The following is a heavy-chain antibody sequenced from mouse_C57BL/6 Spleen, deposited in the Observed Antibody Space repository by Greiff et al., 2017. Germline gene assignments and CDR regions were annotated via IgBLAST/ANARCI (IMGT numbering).Heavy chain of an antibody. Sequence: QVQLKQPGAELVMPGASVKLSCKASGYTFTSYWMHWVKQRPGQGLEWIGEIDPSDSYTNYNQKFKGKSTLTVDKSSSTAYMQLSSLTSEDSAVYYCARRYYGSSRGYFDVWGTGTTVTVSS. J-gene: IGHJ1*03. CDR3: ARRYYGSSRGYFDV. D-gene: IGHD1-1*01. CDR1: GYTFTSYW. V-gene: IGHV1-69*01. CDR2: IDPSDSYT.